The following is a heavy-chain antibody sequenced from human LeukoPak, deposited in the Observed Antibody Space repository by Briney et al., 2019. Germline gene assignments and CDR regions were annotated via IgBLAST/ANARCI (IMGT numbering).Heavy chain of an antibody. V-gene: IGHV3-23*01. Sequence: GGSLRLSCAASGFTFSSYAMNWVRQAPGKGLEWVSGFTGSGGSTYYADSVKGRFTISRDNSKNTLYLQMNSLRAEDTAVYYCAKDRSSRGWYFDSWGQGTLVTVSS. CDR1: GFTFSSYA. J-gene: IGHJ4*02. CDR2: FTGSGGST. D-gene: IGHD6-19*01. CDR3: AKDRSSRGWYFDS.